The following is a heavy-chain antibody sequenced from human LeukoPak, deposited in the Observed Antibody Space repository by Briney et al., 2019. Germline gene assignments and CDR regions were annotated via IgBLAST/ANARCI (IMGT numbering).Heavy chain of an antibody. V-gene: IGHV4-31*03. CDR3: ARVGVVPAAPYGMDV. D-gene: IGHD2-2*01. CDR1: GGSISSGGYY. J-gene: IGHJ6*02. Sequence: SQTLSLTCTVSGGSISSGGYYWSWIRQHPGKGLEWIGYIYYSGSTYYNPSLKSRVTISVDTSKNQFSLKLSSVTAADTAVYYCARVGVVPAAPYGMDVWGQGTTVTVSS. CDR2: IYYSGST.